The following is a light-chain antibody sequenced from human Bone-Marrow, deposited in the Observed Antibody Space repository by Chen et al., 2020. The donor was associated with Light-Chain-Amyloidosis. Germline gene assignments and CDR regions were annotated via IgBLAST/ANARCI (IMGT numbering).Light chain of an antibody. V-gene: IGKV1D-13*01. CDR1: QGISSA. Sequence: AIQLTQSPSSLSASVGDRVTITCRASQGISSALAWYQQKPGKAPKLLIYDASSLESGVPSRFSGSGSGTDFTLTISSLQPEDFATYYCQQFNNYRGTFGQGIKVEIK. J-gene: IGKJ1*01. CDR3: QQFNNYRGT. CDR2: DAS.